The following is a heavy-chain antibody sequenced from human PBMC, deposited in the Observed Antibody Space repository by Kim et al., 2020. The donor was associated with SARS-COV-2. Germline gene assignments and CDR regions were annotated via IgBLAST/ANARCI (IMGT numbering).Heavy chain of an antibody. Sequence: GGSLRLSCAASGFTFSSHGMSWVRQAPGKGLKWVSSISGYTGRTWYAESVKGRFTISRDNSKNTLYLHLNSLRAEDTALYYCAKVATYSTACLDSWGQGTLVTVAS. CDR2: ISGYTGRT. CDR3: AKVATYSTACLDS. V-gene: IGHV3-23*01. D-gene: IGHD5-18*01. J-gene: IGHJ4*02. CDR1: GFTFSSHG.